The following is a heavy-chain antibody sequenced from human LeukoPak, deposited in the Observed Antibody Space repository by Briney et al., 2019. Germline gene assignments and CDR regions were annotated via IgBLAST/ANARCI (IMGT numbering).Heavy chain of an antibody. CDR1: GYTFTGYY. CDR2: INPNSGGT. V-gene: IGHV1-2*04. D-gene: IGHD6-19*01. CDR3: ARDVSSGLYGFDY. Sequence: ASVKVSCKASGYTFTGYYMHWVRQAPGQGLEWMGWINPNSGGTNYAQKFQGWVTMTRDTSISTAYMELSRLRSDDTAVYYCARDVSSGLYGFDYWGQGTLVTVSS. J-gene: IGHJ4*02.